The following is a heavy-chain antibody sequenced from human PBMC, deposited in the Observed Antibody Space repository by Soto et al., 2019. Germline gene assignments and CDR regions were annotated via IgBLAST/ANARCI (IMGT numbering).Heavy chain of an antibody. V-gene: IGHV3-33*01. Sequence: QVQLVESGGGVVQPGRSLRLSCAASGFTFSDYGMHWVRQTPGKGLEWVALIWHDGNEKYYADSAKGRFTVSRDNSKNTLYLQMNNLRAEDTALYYCAREFGQYGNYRFDPWGQGTLVAVSS. CDR3: AREFGQYGNYRFDP. D-gene: IGHD3-16*01. CDR2: IWHDGNEK. J-gene: IGHJ5*02. CDR1: GFTFSDYG.